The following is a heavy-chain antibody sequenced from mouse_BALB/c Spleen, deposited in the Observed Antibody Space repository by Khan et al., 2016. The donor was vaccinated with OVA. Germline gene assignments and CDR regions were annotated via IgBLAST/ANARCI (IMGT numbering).Heavy chain of an antibody. V-gene: IGHV1-7*01. J-gene: IGHJ2*01. CDR2: INPTSGYT. Sequence: VQLQQSGAERAKPGASVKMSCKASGYTFTTYWMHWVKQRPGQGLAWIGYINPTSGYTDYNEKFKDRATLSADKSSSTAYMQLSSLTSEDSAVYYGTRDRIDYWGQGTTLTVSS. CDR1: GYTFTTYW. CDR3: TRDRIDY.